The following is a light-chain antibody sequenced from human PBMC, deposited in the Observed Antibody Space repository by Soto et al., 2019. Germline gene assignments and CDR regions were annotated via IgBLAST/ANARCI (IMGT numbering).Light chain of an antibody. V-gene: IGKV3-20*01. CDR3: QQYGSSPLLT. Sequence: EIVLTQSPGTLSLSPGERATLSCRASQSVSSSYLAWYQQKPGQAPRLLIYGASSRATGIPDRFSGSGSGTDFTLTISILEPEDFAVYYCQQYGSSPLLTFGGGTKVDIK. CDR2: GAS. CDR1: QSVSSSY. J-gene: IGKJ4*01.